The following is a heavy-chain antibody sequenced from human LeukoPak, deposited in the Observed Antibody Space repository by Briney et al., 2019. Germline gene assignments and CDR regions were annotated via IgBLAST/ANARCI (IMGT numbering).Heavy chain of an antibody. CDR2: ISSSSSTI. Sequence: GGSLRLSCAASGFTFSDYYMSWIRQAPGKGLEWVSYISSSSSTIYYADSVRGRFTISRDNAKNSLYLQMNSLRAEDSAVYYCARDPIPTGSPFDYWGQGILVTVSS. D-gene: IGHD1-14*01. CDR3: ARDPIPTGSPFDY. J-gene: IGHJ4*02. V-gene: IGHV3-11*04. CDR1: GFTFSDYY.